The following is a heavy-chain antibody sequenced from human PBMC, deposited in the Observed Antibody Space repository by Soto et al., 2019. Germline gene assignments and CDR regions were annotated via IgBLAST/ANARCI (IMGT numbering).Heavy chain of an antibody. CDR3: THRADMGGNSWLPGY. J-gene: IGHJ4*02. D-gene: IGHD6-13*01. V-gene: IGHV2-5*02. CDR2: IYWDDDK. CDR1: GFSLTTSGMG. Sequence: SGPTLVNPTQTLTLTCTFSGFSLTTSGMGVAWIRQPPGKALEWLAIIYWDDDKRYSPSLKSRLTITKDISKNQVVLTMTNMDPVDTATYYCTHRADMGGNSWLPGYWGQGILVTVSS.